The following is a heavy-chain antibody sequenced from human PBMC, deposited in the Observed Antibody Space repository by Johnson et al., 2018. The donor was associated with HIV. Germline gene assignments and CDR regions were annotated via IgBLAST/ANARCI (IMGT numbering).Heavy chain of an antibody. CDR3: AKDERQMGGWSHAFDI. V-gene: IGHV3-30*18. J-gene: IGHJ3*02. D-gene: IGHD3-16*01. Sequence: QVQLVESGGGLVKPGESLRLSCAASGFTFSSYGMHWVRQAPGKGLEWVAVISYDGSNKYYADSVKGRFTISRDNSKNTLYLQMNSLRAEDTAVYYCAKDERQMGGWSHAFDIWGQGTMVTVSS. CDR2: ISYDGSNK. CDR1: GFTFSSYG.